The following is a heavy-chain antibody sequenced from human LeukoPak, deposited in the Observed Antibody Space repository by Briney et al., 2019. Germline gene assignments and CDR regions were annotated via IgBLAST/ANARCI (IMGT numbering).Heavy chain of an antibody. V-gene: IGHV3-23*01. J-gene: IGHJ4*02. D-gene: IGHD2-15*01. CDR3: VKDPGGGYCSGGSCSY. Sequence: GGSLRLSCAASGFTFSSNAMSWVRQAPGKGLEWVSGIGDTGTNTFYADSVKGRFHISRDNSKSTVYLQMNSLRAEDTAIYYCVKDPGGGYCSGGSCSYWGQGTLVTVSS. CDR2: IGDTGTNT. CDR1: GFTFSSNA.